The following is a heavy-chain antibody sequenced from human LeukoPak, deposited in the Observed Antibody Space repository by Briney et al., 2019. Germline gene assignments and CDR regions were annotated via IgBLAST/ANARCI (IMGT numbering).Heavy chain of an antibody. D-gene: IGHD6-13*01. Sequence: GGSLRLSCAASGFTFSSYDMHWVRQVTGKGLEWVSVIGSAGDTYYPGSVKGRFTISRENAKSSVYLQMNSLRAGDTAVYFCARAAISAYSTRTGDYYYYYSMDVWGQGTTVTVSS. CDR2: IGSAGDT. CDR1: GFTFSSYD. V-gene: IGHV3-13*04. J-gene: IGHJ6*02. CDR3: ARAAISAYSTRTGDYYYYYSMDV.